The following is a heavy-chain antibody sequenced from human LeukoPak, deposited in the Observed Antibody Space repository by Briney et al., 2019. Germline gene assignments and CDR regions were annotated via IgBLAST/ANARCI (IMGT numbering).Heavy chain of an antibody. Sequence: GGSLRLSCAASGFTFSSYSMNWVRQAPGKGLEWVSSISSSSYIYYADSVKGRFTISRDNAKNSLYLQMNSLRAEDTAVYYCARGGGLVVTSAFDIWGQGTMVTVSS. CDR2: ISSSSYI. D-gene: IGHD2-21*02. CDR1: GFTFSSYS. CDR3: ARGGGLVVTSAFDI. J-gene: IGHJ3*02. V-gene: IGHV3-21*01.